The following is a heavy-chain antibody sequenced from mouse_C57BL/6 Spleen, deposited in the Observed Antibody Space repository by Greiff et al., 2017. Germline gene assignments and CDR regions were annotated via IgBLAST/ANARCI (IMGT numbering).Heavy chain of an antibody. CDR3: AGVTTRFHT. V-gene: IGHV1-55*01. J-gene: IGHJ2*01. CDR1: GYTVTSYW. Sequence: QVQLQQPGAELVKPGASVKMSCKASGYTVTSYWITWVKQRPGQGLEWIGDIYHGSGSTNYNEKFKSKATLTVDPSSSTAYMQLCSLTSVDSAFYYGAGVTTRFHTGGQGTPLP. CDR2: IYHGSGST. D-gene: IGHD2-1*01.